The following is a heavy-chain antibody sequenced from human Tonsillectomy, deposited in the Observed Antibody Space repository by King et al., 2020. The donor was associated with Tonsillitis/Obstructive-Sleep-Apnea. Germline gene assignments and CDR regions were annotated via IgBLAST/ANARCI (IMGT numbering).Heavy chain of an antibody. J-gene: IGHJ3*02. CDR2: ISYDGGNK. CDR3: AREDGYCSGGSCYSKAFDI. Sequence: VQLVESGGGVVQPGRSLRLSCAASRFTFSSYAMHWVRQVPGKGLEWVAVISYDGGNKYYADSVKGRFTISRDNSKNTLYLQMNSLRDEDTAVYYCAREDGYCSGGSCYSKAFDIWGQGTMVTVSS. D-gene: IGHD2-15*01. CDR1: RFTFSSYA. V-gene: IGHV3-30*01.